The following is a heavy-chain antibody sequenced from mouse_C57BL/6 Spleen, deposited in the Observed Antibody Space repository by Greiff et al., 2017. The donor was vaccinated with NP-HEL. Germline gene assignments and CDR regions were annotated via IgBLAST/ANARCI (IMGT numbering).Heavy chain of an antibody. D-gene: IGHD3-2*02. CDR2: ISDGGSYT. J-gene: IGHJ3*01. V-gene: IGHV5-4*03. CDR1: GFTFSSYA. CDR3: AKTAQAVFTY. Sequence: EVMLVESGGGLVKPGGSLKLSCAASGFTFSSYAMSWVRQTPEKRLEWVATISDGGSYTYYPDNVKGRFTISRDNAKNNLYLQMSHLKSEDTAVYYCAKTAQAVFTYWGQGTLVTVSA.